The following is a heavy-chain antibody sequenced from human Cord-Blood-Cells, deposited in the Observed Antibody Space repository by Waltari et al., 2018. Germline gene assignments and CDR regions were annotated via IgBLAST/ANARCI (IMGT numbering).Heavy chain of an antibody. CDR2: ISAYNGNT. V-gene: IGHV1-18*04. Sequence: QVQLVQSGAAVKKPGASVKFSCKASGYTFTSYGIRWVRPAPGQGLEWMGWISAYNGNTNYAQKLQGRVTMTTDTSTSTAYMELRSLRSDDTAVYYCARGYNWNHNGEFDYWGQGTLVTVSS. CDR1: GYTFTSYG. CDR3: ARGYNWNHNGEFDY. J-gene: IGHJ4*02. D-gene: IGHD1-20*01.